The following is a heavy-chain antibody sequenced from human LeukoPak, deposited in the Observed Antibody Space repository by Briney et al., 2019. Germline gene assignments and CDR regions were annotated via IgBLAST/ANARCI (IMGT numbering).Heavy chain of an antibody. D-gene: IGHD5-12*01. CDR1: GYTFTDYY. J-gene: IGHJ4*02. V-gene: IGHV1-2*02. CDR3: ARDSIYGGYGY. Sequence: ASVKVSCKASGYTFTDYYIHWVRQAPGQGLEWMGWINPNSGGTNYTQKFQGRVTMTRDTSISTAYLELNRLTSDDTAVYYCARDSIYGGYGYWGQGTLVTVSS. CDR2: INPNSGGT.